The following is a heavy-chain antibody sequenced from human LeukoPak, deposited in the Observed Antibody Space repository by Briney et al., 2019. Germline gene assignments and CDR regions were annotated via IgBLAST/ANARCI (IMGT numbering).Heavy chain of an antibody. V-gene: IGHV4-4*02. CDR2: RYHDGRR. D-gene: IGHD5-12*01. Sequence: SGTLSLTCAVSGDSIRSDSWWIWVRQAPGKGLEWVGERYHDGRRTYNPSLKSRVSISLDESENQFSLELTSVTAADTAVYYCARGGGNSGSATDRWGQGTLVTVSS. CDR3: ARGGGNSGSATDR. J-gene: IGHJ5*02. CDR1: GDSIRSDSW.